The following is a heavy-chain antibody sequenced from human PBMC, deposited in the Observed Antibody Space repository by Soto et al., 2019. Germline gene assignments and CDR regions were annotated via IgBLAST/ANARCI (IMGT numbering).Heavy chain of an antibody. V-gene: IGHV1-18*01. CDR3: AKDRSIAVPEGS. CDR2: VSAANGYT. Sequence: QVQLVQSGPEMKKPGASVKVSCKGSGFIFTNYGFNWVRQAPGQGLEWVGWVSAANGYTRSAQKFQDRLIMTTDSYANTDYIQQWALGPDDTDLYYCAKDRSIAVPEGSWGQGTLVTVSS. D-gene: IGHD6-19*01. J-gene: IGHJ5*02. CDR1: GFIFTNYG.